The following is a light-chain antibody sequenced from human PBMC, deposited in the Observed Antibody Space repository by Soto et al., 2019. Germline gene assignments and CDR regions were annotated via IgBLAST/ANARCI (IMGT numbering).Light chain of an antibody. V-gene: IGKV1-39*01. CDR1: QTISIY. CDR3: QESDSFPYT. J-gene: IGKJ2*01. CDR2: GAT. Sequence: DIRMTQSPSSLSASVGDRVTTTCRASQTISIYLNWYQVKPGKAPNLLIYGATRLQTGVPSRFTGSGSGTEFSLTITSLQPEDLATYFCQESDSFPYTFGQGTRLEIK.